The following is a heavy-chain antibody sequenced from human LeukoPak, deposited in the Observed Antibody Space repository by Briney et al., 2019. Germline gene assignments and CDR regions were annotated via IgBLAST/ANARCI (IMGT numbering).Heavy chain of an antibody. CDR2: ISGSGGTT. Sequence: GGSLRLSCAASGFTFSSYAMHWVRQAPGKGLEWVSAISGSGGTTYYADSVKGRFTISRDNSKNTLYLQMNSLRAEDSALYYCARDFPVAGTYYFDYWGQGTLVTVSS. CDR3: ARDFPVAGTYYFDY. D-gene: IGHD6-19*01. J-gene: IGHJ4*02. V-gene: IGHV3-23*01. CDR1: GFTFSSYA.